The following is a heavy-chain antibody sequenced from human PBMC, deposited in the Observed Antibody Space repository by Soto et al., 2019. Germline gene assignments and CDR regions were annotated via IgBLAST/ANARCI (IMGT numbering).Heavy chain of an antibody. CDR3: ARDLAYGDYDQNWFDP. CDR1: GFTFSSYS. CDR2: ISSSSSYI. V-gene: IGHV3-21*01. D-gene: IGHD4-17*01. Sequence: EVQLVESGGGLVKPGGSLRLSCAASGFTFSSYSMNWVRQAPGKGLEWVSSISSSSSYIYYADSVKGRFTISRDNAKNSLYLQMNSLRAEDTAVYYCARDLAYGDYDQNWFDPWGQGTLVTVSS. J-gene: IGHJ5*02.